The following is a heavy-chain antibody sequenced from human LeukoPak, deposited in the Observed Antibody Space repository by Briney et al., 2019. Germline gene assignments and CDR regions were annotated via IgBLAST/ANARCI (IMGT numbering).Heavy chain of an antibody. CDR3: ARDSPADVVVVPAAFDAFDI. J-gene: IGHJ3*02. Sequence: SVTVSCKASGGTLGSSGISWVRQAPGQGLEWMGGIIPIFGSPNYAQKFQGRVTITTDESTSTAYMELSSLRSDDTAVYYCARDSPADVVVVPAAFDAFDIWGQGTMVTVFS. CDR2: IIPIFGSP. CDR1: GGTLGSSG. D-gene: IGHD2-2*01. V-gene: IGHV1-69*05.